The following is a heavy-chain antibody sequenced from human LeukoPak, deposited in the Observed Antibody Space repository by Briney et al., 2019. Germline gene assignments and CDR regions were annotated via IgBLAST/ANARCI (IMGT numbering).Heavy chain of an antibody. CDR1: GGSISSSSYY. Sequence: PSETLSLTCTVSGGSISSSSYYWGWIRQPPGKGLEWIGSIYYSGSTHYNPSLKSRVTISVDTSKTQFSLKLSSVTAADTAVYYCARVPNWNLHAFDIWGQGTMVTVSS. CDR3: ARVPNWNLHAFDI. V-gene: IGHV4-39*01. D-gene: IGHD1-20*01. J-gene: IGHJ3*02. CDR2: IYYSGST.